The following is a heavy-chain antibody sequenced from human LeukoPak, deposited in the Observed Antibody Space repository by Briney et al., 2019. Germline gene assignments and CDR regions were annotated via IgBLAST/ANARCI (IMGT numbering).Heavy chain of an antibody. J-gene: IGHJ6*03. CDR3: AGDVDTAMVTRGYYYYMDV. D-gene: IGHD5-18*01. Sequence: ASVKVSCKASGGTFSSYAISWVRQAPGQGLEWMGGIIPIFGTANYAQKFQGSVTITTDESTSTAYMELSSLRSEDTAVYYCAGDVDTAMVTRGYYYYMDVWGKGTTVTVSS. CDR2: IIPIFGTA. V-gene: IGHV1-69*05. CDR1: GGTFSSYA.